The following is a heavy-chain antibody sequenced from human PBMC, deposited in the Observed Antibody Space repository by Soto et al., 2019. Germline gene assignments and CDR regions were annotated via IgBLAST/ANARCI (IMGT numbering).Heavy chain of an antibody. V-gene: IGHV1-69*13. D-gene: IGHD3-10*01. J-gene: IGHJ4*02. CDR2: FIAMLGTP. CDR3: ERWSMANFDY. Sequence: SVKVSCNASGGTFGSQGIAWVRQAPGQGLEWMGGFIAMLGTPTYAKKDQGRATISAGESLTSSYLELMSLRSEDTGVYFCERWSMANFDYRGQGTVVT. CDR1: GGTFGSQG.